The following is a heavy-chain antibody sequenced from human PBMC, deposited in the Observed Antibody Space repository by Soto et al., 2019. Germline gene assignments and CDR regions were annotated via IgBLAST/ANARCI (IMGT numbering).Heavy chain of an antibody. D-gene: IGHD4-17*01. J-gene: IGHJ4*02. Sequence: QVQLQGSGPGLLKPSQTLSLSCTVSGGSIRNGNYYWSWIRQSPGQGRDWMGHIFYSGTTYYNPSLKSRTIISVEESATLFALKLTAVTAADTSGYYCDSMTAVNYADSSSPGLLDYWDQGTLVTVSS. CDR1: GGSIRNGNYY. CDR2: IFYSGTT. CDR3: DSMTAVNYADSSSPGLLDY. V-gene: IGHV4-30-4*01.